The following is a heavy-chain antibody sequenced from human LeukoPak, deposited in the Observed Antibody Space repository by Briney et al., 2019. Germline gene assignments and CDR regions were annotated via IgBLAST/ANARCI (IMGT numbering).Heavy chain of an antibody. CDR2: IYYSGST. CDR3: ARDLWAAAGFFDY. J-gene: IGHJ4*02. D-gene: IGHD6-13*01. CDR1: GGSISSYY. Sequence: SETLSLTCTVSGGSISSYYWSWIRQPPGKGLEWIGYIYYSGSTNYNPSLKSRVTISVDTSENQFSLKLSSVTAADTAVYYCARDLWAAAGFFDYWGQGTLVTVSS. V-gene: IGHV4-59*01.